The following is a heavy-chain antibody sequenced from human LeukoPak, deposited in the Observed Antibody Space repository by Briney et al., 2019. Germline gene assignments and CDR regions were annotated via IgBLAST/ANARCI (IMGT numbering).Heavy chain of an antibody. D-gene: IGHD3-22*01. CDR1: GFTFSSYS. V-gene: IGHV3-21*01. CDR2: ISSSSSYI. CDR3: ARVLRYYDSSGPSWFDY. J-gene: IGHJ4*02. Sequence: GGSLRLSCAASGFTFSSYSMNWVRQAPGKGLEWVSSISSSSSYIYYADSVKGRFTISRDNAKNSLYLQMNSLRAEDTAVYYCARVLRYYDSSGPSWFDYWGQGTLVTVSS.